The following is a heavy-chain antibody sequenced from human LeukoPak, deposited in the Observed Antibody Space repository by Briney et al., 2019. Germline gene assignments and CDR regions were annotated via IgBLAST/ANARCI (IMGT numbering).Heavy chain of an antibody. J-gene: IGHJ4*02. CDR3: ARGRGERYCSSTSCSTPIDY. CDR2: INPNSGGT. D-gene: IGHD2-2*01. Sequence: ASVNVSCKASGYTFTGYYMHWVRQAPGQGLEWMGWINPNSGGTNYAQKFQGRVTMTMDTSISTAYMELSRLRSDDTAVYYCARGRGERYCSSTSCSTPIDYWGQGTLVTVSS. V-gene: IGHV1-2*02. CDR1: GYTFTGYY.